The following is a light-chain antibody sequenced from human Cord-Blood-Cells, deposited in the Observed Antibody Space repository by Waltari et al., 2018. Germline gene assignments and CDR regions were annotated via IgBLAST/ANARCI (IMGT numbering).Light chain of an antibody. CDR1: QSVSSN. CDR3: QQYNNWPPLT. V-gene: IGKV3-15*01. CDR2: GAS. J-gene: IGKJ4*01. Sequence: EIVMTQSPATLSVSPGERATLSCRASQSVSSNLAWYQQKPGQATRLLIYGASTRATGIPAMFSGSGSGTEFTLTISSLQSEDFAVYYCQQYNNWPPLTFGGGTKVEIK.